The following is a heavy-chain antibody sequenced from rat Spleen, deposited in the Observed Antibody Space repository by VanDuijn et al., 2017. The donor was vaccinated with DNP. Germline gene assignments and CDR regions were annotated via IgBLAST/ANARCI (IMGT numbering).Heavy chain of an antibody. CDR1: GFTFSNYY. Sequence: EVQLVESGGGLVQPGRSLKLSCAASGFTFSNYYMAWVRQAPKKGLEWVAAITPSGYRTYYTDSVKGRFTISRDNAKSSLYLQMISLKSEDSATYYCTRENWVLDYWGQGVMVTVSS. D-gene: IGHD1-7*01. J-gene: IGHJ2*01. CDR2: ITPSGYRT. CDR3: TRENWVLDY. V-gene: IGHV5-27*01.